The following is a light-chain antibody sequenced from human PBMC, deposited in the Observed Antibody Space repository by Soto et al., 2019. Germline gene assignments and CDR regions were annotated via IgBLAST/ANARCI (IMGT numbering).Light chain of an antibody. CDR3: HPYTDYSLA. CDR1: QSISSW. Sequence: DVQMTQSPSTLSASVGDSVTITCRASQSISSWVAWYQHKPGKAPNLLIYKASSLGSGVPSKFSGIGSGTEFTLPISSLQPDDSATYYCHPYTDYSLAFGGGAKVEIK. V-gene: IGKV1-5*03. J-gene: IGKJ4*01. CDR2: KAS.